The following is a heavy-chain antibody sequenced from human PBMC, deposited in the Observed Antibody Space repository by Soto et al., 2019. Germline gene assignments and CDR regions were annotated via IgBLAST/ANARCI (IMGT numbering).Heavy chain of an antibody. V-gene: IGHV3-48*01. Sequence: EVQLVESGGDFVQPGGSLRLSCAASGFTFSSYSINWVRQAPGKGLEWISYISSGGGTSHYADSVRGRFTISRDNAKNLLALQMNSLRAEETAVYYCARDHSMTFGGVNFDFWVQGGLVTVSS. CDR2: ISSGGGTS. CDR3: ARDHSMTFGGVNFDF. D-gene: IGHD3-16*01. J-gene: IGHJ4*02. CDR1: GFTFSSYS.